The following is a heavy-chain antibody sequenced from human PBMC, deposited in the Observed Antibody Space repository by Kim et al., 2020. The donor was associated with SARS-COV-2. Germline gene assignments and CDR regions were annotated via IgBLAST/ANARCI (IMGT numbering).Heavy chain of an antibody. Sequence: GGSLRLSCAASGFTFSSYAMSWVRQAPGKGLEWVSAISGSGGSTYYADSVKGRFTISRDNSKNTLYLQMNSLRAEDTAVYYCARHSHLDMVAALRPFDPWGQGPLVTVPS. D-gene: IGHD2-15*01. CDR3: ARHSHLDMVAALRPFDP. J-gene: IGHJ5*02. CDR1: GFTFSSYA. V-gene: IGHV3-23*01. CDR2: ISGSGGST.